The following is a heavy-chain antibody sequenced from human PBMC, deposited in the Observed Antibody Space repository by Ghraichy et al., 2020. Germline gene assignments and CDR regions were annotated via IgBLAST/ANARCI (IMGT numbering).Heavy chain of an antibody. CDR3: AKADYGDYPHYYYGMDV. Sequence: SETLSLTCAVYGGSFSGYYWSWIRQPPGKGLEWIGEINHSGSTNYNPSLKSRVTISVDTSKNQFSLKLSSVTAADTAVYYCAKADYGDYPHYYYGMDVWGQGTTVTVSS. D-gene: IGHD4-17*01. CDR2: INHSGST. CDR1: GGSFSGYY. J-gene: IGHJ6*02. V-gene: IGHV4-34*01.